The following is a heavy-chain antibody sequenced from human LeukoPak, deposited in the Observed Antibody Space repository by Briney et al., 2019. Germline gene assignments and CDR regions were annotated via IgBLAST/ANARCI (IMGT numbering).Heavy chain of an antibody. CDR1: GGTFTSYY. CDR2: INPSGGST. CDR3: ARRRGGGTTVTSGWYFDL. Sequence: ASVKVSCKASGGTFTSYYMHWVRQAPGQGLEWMGIINPSGGSTSYAQKFQGRVTMTRDSSTSTVYMERSSIRSEETAVYCGARRRGGGTTVTSGWYFDLWGRGTLVTVSS. J-gene: IGHJ2*01. D-gene: IGHD4-17*01. V-gene: IGHV1-46*01.